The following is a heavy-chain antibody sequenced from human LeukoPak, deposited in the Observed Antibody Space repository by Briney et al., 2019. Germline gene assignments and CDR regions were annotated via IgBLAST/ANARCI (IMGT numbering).Heavy chain of an antibody. V-gene: IGHV3-48*03. CDR3: ARVSSSWVGYYYYYMDV. J-gene: IGHJ6*03. D-gene: IGHD6-6*01. Sequence: GGSLRLSCAASGFTFSSYEMNWVRQAPGKGLEWVSYISSSGSTIYYADSVKGRFTISRDNAKNSLYLQMNSLRAEDTALYYCARVSSSWVGYYYYYMDVWGKGTTVTVSS. CDR2: ISSSGSTI. CDR1: GFTFSSYE.